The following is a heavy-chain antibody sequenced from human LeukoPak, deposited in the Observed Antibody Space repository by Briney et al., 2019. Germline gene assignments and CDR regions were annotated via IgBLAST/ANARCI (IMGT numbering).Heavy chain of an antibody. D-gene: IGHD2-15*01. J-gene: IGHJ4*02. Sequence: GGSLRLSCVASGFTFSSYPMHWVRQAPGKGLEWVAVIGYDGVNKYYADSVRGRFTISRDDSKNTLYLQMNSLRGEDTAVYYCARDFLVGAPDYFDYWGKGTLVSVSS. CDR2: IGYDGVNK. CDR1: GFTFSSYP. CDR3: ARDFLVGAPDYFDY. V-gene: IGHV3-30-3*01.